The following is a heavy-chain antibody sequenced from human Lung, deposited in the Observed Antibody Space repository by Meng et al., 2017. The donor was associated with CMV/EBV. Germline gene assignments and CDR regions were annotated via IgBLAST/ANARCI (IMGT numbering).Heavy chain of an antibody. Sequence: GESXKISCAASGFTFSSYAMHWVRQAPGKGLEYVSVITNNGGSTYYADSVKGRFTISRDNSKNTLYLQMSSLRAEDTAVYYCLRDHPAAIARAAFFRFSFDYXGQGXLVTVSS. CDR1: GFTFSSYA. CDR2: ITNNGGST. D-gene: IGHD6-13*01. J-gene: IGHJ4*02. V-gene: IGHV3-64*04. CDR3: LRDHPAAIARAAFFRFSFDY.